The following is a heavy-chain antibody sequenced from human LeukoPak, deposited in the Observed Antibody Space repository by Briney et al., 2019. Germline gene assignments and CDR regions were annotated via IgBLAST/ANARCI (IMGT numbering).Heavy chain of an antibody. J-gene: IGHJ4*02. CDR1: GFTFSSYE. CDR3: ARGKLELRGYYFDY. Sequence: GGSLRLSCAASGFTFSSYEMNWVRQAPGKGLXXXXXXSSSGSTIYYADSVKGRFTISRDNAKNSLYLQMNSLRAEDTAVYYCARGKLELRGYYFDYWGQGTLVTVSS. D-gene: IGHD1-7*01. V-gene: IGHV3-48*03. CDR2: XSSSGSTI.